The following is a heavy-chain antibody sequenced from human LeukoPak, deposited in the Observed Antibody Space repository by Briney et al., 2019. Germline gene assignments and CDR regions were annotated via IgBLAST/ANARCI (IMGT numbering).Heavy chain of an antibody. CDR2: ISTGSSTI. V-gene: IGHV3-48*04. CDR3: ANHLACGSTSCPPFDS. CDR1: GFTFSSYS. D-gene: IGHD2-2*01. Sequence: PGGSLRLSCAASGFTFSSYSMNWVRQAPGKGLEWVSYISTGSSTIYYADSVKGRFTISRDNAKNSLYLQMNSLRAEDTAVYYCANHLACGSTSCPPFDSWGQGTLVTVSS. J-gene: IGHJ4*02.